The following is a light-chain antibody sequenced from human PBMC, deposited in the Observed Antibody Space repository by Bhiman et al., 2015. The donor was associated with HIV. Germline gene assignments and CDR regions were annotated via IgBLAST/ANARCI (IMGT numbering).Light chain of an antibody. Sequence: QSVLTQPPSVSAAPGQKVTIFCSGSSSNIGNNYVSWYQQLPGTAPKLLIYRNNQRPSGVPDRFSGSKSGTSASLAISGLRSEDEADYYCAAWDDSLKGVFGTGTKVTVL. CDR1: SSNIGNNY. J-gene: IGLJ1*01. CDR2: RNN. CDR3: AAWDDSLKGV. V-gene: IGLV1-47*01.